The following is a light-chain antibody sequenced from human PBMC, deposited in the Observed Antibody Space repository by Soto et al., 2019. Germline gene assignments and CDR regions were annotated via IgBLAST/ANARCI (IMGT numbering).Light chain of an antibody. V-gene: IGKV3-20*01. CDR1: QSVSSSY. Sequence: EIVLTQSPGTLSLSPGERATLSSRASQSVSSSYLAWYQQKPGKAPRLLIYGASSRATGIPDRLSGSGSGTDFTLTIRRLEPEDFAVYYCQQYGSSRTFGQGTKVDIK. CDR2: GAS. J-gene: IGKJ1*01. CDR3: QQYGSSRT.